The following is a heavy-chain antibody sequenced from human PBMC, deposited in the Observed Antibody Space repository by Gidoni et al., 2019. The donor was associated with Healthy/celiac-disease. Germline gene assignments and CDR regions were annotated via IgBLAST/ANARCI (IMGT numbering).Heavy chain of an antibody. Sequence: QVQLAQSGAEVTKPGSSVKVSCKASGGTFRSYAISWVRQAPGQGLEWMGGIIPIFGTANYAQKFQGRVTITADESTSTAYMELSSLRSEDTAVYYCARGYYDSSGYSEPIDYWGQGTLVTVSS. CDR2: IIPIFGTA. CDR1: GGTFRSYA. V-gene: IGHV1-69*01. J-gene: IGHJ4*02. D-gene: IGHD3-22*01. CDR3: ARGYYDSSGYSEPIDY.